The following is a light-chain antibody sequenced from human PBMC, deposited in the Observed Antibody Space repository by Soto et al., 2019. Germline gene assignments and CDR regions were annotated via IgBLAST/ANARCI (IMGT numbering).Light chain of an antibody. CDR3: QQYGSLPYT. Sequence: EIVLTQSPDTLSLSPGQRATLSCRASQSLSTTDLVWYQQKSGQPPRLVIHGTFSTASGIPGRFSGSGSETDFTLTISRLEPEDSAVYYCQQYGSLPYTFSRGTRLEI. V-gene: IGKV3-20*01. J-gene: IGKJ5*01. CDR1: QSLSTTD. CDR2: GTF.